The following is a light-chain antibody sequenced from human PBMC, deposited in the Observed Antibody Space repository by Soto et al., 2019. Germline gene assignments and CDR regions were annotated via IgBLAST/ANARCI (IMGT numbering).Light chain of an antibody. CDR1: QSVTNY. J-gene: IGKJ4*01. V-gene: IGKV3-11*01. Sequence: EIVLTQSPATLSLSPGERATLSCRASQSVTNYVAWYQQKRGQPPRLLIYQTSNRATGIPARFSGSGSGTDFTLTISSLEPEDSAVYYCQQRANWLTFGGGTTVEIK. CDR3: QQRANWLT. CDR2: QTS.